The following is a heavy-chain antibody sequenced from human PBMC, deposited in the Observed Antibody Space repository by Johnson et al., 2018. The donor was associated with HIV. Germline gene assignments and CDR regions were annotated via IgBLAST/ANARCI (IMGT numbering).Heavy chain of an antibody. CDR2: ISGSGGST. J-gene: IGHJ3*02. Sequence: VQLVESGGGLVQPGGSLRLSCAASAFTFSSYDMHWVRQAPGKGLEWVSAISGSGGSTYYADSVKGRFTISRDNSKNTLYLQMNSLRAEDTAVYYCAKDTEGSGYAFDIWGQGTMVTVSS. V-gene: IGHV3-23*04. D-gene: IGHD3-22*01. CDR1: AFTFSSYD. CDR3: AKDTEGSGYAFDI.